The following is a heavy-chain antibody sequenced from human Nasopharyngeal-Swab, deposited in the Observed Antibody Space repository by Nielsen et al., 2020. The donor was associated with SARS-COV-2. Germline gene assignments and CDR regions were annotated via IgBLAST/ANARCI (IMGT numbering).Heavy chain of an antibody. D-gene: IGHD3-22*01. V-gene: IGHV4-30-4*01. CDR3: ARRAMIGPLGSFDI. J-gene: IGHJ3*02. Sequence: SETLSLTCTVSGGSISSGDYYWSWIRQPPGKGLEWIGYIYYSGSTYYNPSLKSRVTISVDTSKNQFSLKLSFVTAADTAVYYCARRAMIGPLGSFDIWGQGTMVTVSS. CDR1: GGSISSGDYY. CDR2: IYYSGST.